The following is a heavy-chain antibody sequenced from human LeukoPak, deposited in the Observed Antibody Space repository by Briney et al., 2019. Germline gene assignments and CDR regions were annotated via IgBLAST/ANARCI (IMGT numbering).Heavy chain of an antibody. CDR2: INPNSGGT. D-gene: IGHD2-15*01. Sequence: ASVTVSCKASGYTFTGYYMHWVRQAPGQGLEWMGRINPNSGGTNYAQKFQGRVTMTRDTSISTAYMELSRLRSDDTAVYYCARAQGYCSGGSCYEWFDPWGQGTLVTVSS. CDR1: GYTFTGYY. CDR3: ARAQGYCSGGSCYEWFDP. V-gene: IGHV1-2*06. J-gene: IGHJ5*02.